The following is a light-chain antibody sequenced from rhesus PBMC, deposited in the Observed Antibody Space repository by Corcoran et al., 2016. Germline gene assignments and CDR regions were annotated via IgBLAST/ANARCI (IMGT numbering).Light chain of an antibody. Sequence: DIQMTQSPSSLSASVGYRVTIICSASQGISNWVAWYQQKPEKAPKFLIYKASILETGVPSRFSGSGSGTDFTPPISRLQPEDIATYYCPPHDTSPLTFGGGAKVELK. CDR3: PPHDTSPLT. CDR2: KAS. CDR1: QGISNW. J-gene: IGKJ4*01. V-gene: IGKV1-69*01.